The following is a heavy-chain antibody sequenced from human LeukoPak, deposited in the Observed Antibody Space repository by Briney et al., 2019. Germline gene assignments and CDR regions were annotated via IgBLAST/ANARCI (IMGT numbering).Heavy chain of an antibody. CDR2: IYYSGST. Sequence: PSETLSLTCTVSGGSISSYYWSWIRQPPGKGLEWIGYIYYSGSTNYNPSLKGRVTISVDTSKNQFSLKLSSVTAADTAVYYCASYSSSHPGYYYYYMDVWGKGTTVTVSS. D-gene: IGHD6-13*01. V-gene: IGHV4-59*01. CDR3: ASYSSSHPGYYYYYMDV. CDR1: GGSISSYY. J-gene: IGHJ6*03.